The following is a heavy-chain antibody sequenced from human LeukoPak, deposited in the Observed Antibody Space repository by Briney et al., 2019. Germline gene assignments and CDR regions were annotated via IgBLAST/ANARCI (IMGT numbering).Heavy chain of an antibody. CDR3: ARVSGQRLLPDY. V-gene: IGHV4-59*01. CDR1: GCSFSGYY. D-gene: IGHD2-15*01. J-gene: IGHJ4*02. CDR2: IYYSGSS. Sequence: TETLSLTCSVYGCSFSGYYWSWIRQPPGKGLEWIWYIYYSGSSNYYPSLKSRVTISVETSKTQYFLKLSAVTAADRAVYYCARVSGQRLLPDYSGQGELVTVSS.